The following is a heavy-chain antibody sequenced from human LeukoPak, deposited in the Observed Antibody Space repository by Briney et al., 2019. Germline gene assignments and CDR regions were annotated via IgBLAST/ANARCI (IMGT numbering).Heavy chain of an antibody. J-gene: IGHJ4*02. CDR3: ASGAYYPFDF. V-gene: IGHV1-18*01. CDR1: GYPFSSYG. CDR2: ISAYNGHT. D-gene: IGHD1-26*01. Sequence: GASVKVSCKGSGYPFSSYGITWVRQAPGQGLEWVGWISAYNGHTQYGQNVQGRVTMTTETSTTTAYLERRNLTSDDTAVYFCASGAYYPFDFWGQGTLVTVSS.